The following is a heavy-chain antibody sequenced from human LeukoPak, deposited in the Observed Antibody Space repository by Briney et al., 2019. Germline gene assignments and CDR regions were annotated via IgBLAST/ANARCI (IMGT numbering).Heavy chain of an antibody. D-gene: IGHD3-22*01. CDR2: ISWDGGST. CDR1: GFTFDDYT. V-gene: IGHV3-43*01. J-gene: IGHJ4*02. CDR3: AKENREDSIGYYVGELGY. Sequence: GGSLRLSCAASGFTFDDYTMHWVRQPPGKGLEWVSLISWDGGSTYYADSVKGRFTISRDNSKNSLYLQMNSLRTEDTALYYCAKENREDSIGYYVGELGYWGQGTLVTVSS.